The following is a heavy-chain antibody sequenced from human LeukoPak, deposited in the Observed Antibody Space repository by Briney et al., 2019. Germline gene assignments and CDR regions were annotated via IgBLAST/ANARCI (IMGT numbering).Heavy chain of an antibody. CDR1: GYTFTSYG. Sequence: ASVKVSCKASGYTFTSYGISWVRQAPGQGLEWMGWIRAYNGNTNYAQKLQGRVTSTSTAYMELRSLRSDDTAVYYCARDRVDTAMVPDYWGQGTLVTVSS. V-gene: IGHV1-18*04. CDR2: IRAYNGNT. J-gene: IGHJ4*02. D-gene: IGHD5-18*01. CDR3: ARDRVDTAMVPDY.